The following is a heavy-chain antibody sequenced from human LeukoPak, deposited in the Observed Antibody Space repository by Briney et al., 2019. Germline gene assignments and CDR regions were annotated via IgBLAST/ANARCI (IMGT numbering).Heavy chain of an antibody. CDR3: TTDSAGYSSGWYAGNYYYYYGMDV. CDR2: IKSKADGETR. D-gene: IGHD6-19*01. J-gene: IGHJ6*02. CDR1: GFTFRNAW. V-gene: IGHV3-15*01. Sequence: GGSLRLSCTASGFTFRNAWMSWVRQAPGKGLEWVGRIKSKADGETRDYAAPVKGRFSISRDDSKNTLYLQMNSLKTEDTAVYYCTTDSAGYSSGWYAGNYYYYYGMDVWGQGTTVTVSS.